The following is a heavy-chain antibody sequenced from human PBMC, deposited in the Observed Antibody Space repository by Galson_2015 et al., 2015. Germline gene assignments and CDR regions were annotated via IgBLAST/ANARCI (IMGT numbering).Heavy chain of an antibody. V-gene: IGHV3-30-3*01. D-gene: IGHD2-2*01. CDR3: ARGRYCSSTSCYGGYYYGMDV. Sequence: LRLSCAASGFTFSSYEMNWVRQAPGKGLEWVAVISYDGSNKYYADSAKGRFTISRDNSKNTLYLQMNSLRAEDTAVYYCARGRYCSSTSCYGGYYYGMDVWGQGTTVTVSS. CDR1: GFTFSSYE. CDR2: ISYDGSNK. J-gene: IGHJ6*02.